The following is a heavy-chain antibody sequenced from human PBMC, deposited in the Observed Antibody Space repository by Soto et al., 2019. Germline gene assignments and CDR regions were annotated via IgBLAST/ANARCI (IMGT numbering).Heavy chain of an antibody. Sequence: SQSLSLTWAVAGGSLTSSNCWSWVRQPPGKGLEWMGEIYHSGSTNYNPSLKRRVTISIEKSKNQSALKLSSVTAADTAVYYCATCYGSGSSYYYYYGMDVWGQGTTVTVSS. D-gene: IGHD3-10*01. CDR3: ATCYGSGSSYYYYYGMDV. CDR2: IYHSGST. CDR1: GGSLTSSNC. J-gene: IGHJ6*02. V-gene: IGHV4-4*02.